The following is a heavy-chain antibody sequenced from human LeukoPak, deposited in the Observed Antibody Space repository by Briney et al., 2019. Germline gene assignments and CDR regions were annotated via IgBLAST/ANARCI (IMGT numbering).Heavy chain of an antibody. CDR3: ARSIVRGITAALDY. J-gene: IGHJ4*02. D-gene: IGHD6-13*01. V-gene: IGHV3-23*01. CDR1: GFIFNYYA. Sequence: GGSLRLSCATSGFIFNYYAMSWVRQAPGKGLEWVSGISGSDGSTYYADSVKGRFSISRDNAKNSLYLQMNSLRDGDTAVYYCARSIVRGITAALDYWGQGALVTVSS. CDR2: ISGSDGST.